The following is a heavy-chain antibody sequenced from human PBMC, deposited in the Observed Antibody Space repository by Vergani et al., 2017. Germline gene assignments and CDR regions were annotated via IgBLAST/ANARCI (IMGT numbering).Heavy chain of an antibody. CDR1: GYTFTSYD. Sequence: QVQLVQSGAEVKKPGASVKVSCKASGYTFTSYDINWVRQATGQGLEWMGGIIPIFGTANYAQKFQGRVTITADESTSTAYMELSSLRSEDTAVYYCARSAGYSGVGRDYYYYYMDVWGKGTTVTVSS. D-gene: IGHD5-18*01. V-gene: IGHV1-69*01. CDR3: ARSAGYSGVGRDYYYYYMDV. J-gene: IGHJ6*03. CDR2: IIPIFGTA.